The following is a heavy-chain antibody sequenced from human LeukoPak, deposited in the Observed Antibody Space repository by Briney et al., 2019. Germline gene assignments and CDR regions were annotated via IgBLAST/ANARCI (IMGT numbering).Heavy chain of an antibody. V-gene: IGHV4-61*02. CDR2: INISGST. CDR1: GGSISSGSYY. J-gene: IGHJ4*02. Sequence: SETLSLTCTVSGGSISSGSYYWSWIRQPAGKGLEWIGRINISGSTNYNPSLKSRATISVDTSKNQFSLKLSSVTAADTAVYYCARDQRTIKEMATITRHIPHRPPLGYWGQGTLVTVSS. CDR3: ARDQRTIKEMATITRHIPHRPPLGY. D-gene: IGHD5-24*01.